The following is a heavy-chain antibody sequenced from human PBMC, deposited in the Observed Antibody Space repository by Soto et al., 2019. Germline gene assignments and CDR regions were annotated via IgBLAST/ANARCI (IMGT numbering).Heavy chain of an antibody. Sequence: EVQLLESGGGLVQPGGSLRLSCAASGFTFSSYAMSRVRQAPGKGLEWVSRISGSGGRTYDADSVKGRFTISRDNSNNALYLQMNSLRAEDTAVYYCAKEYCSGGSCYSDYWGQGTLVTVSS. CDR3: AKEYCSGGSCYSDY. J-gene: IGHJ4*02. V-gene: IGHV3-23*01. CDR1: GFTFSSYA. D-gene: IGHD2-15*01. CDR2: ISGSGGRT.